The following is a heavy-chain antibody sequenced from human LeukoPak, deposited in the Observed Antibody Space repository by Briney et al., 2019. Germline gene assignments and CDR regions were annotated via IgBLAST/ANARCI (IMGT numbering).Heavy chain of an antibody. V-gene: IGHV3-30*02. CDR2: IRHDESRI. CDR1: GFIFSAYG. Sequence: PGGPLRLSCAASGFIFSAYGMHWVRQGPGEGLEWVAYIRHDESRIFYADFVKGRFTISRDDSKNTLYLQMHSLTTEDTGLYYCARPVIPSAYQETYYMDVWGKGTTVTVS. D-gene: IGHD3-16*01. CDR3: ARPVIPSAYQETYYMDV. J-gene: IGHJ6*03.